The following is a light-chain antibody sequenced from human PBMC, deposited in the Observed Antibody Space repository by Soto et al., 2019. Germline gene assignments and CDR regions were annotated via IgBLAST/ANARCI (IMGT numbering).Light chain of an antibody. CDR3: QQYGSSPFT. V-gene: IGKV3-20*01. Sequence: EIVLTQSPGTLSLSPGDSAGLSCRATQSVPRNYLAWYQHKPGQAPRLLIYGATSRPNGVPDRVSGSGSGTDFTLDISRLEPEDFAVYFCQQYGSSPFTFGPGTKVDI. J-gene: IGKJ3*01. CDR2: GAT. CDR1: QSVPRNY.